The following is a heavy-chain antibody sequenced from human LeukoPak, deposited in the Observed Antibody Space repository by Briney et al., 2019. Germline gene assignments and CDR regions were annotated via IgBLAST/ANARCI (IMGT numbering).Heavy chain of an antibody. Sequence: SETLSLTCTVSGGSISSYYWSWIRQPAGKGLEWIGRIYTSGSTNYNPSLKSRVTMSVDTSKNQFSLKLSSVTAADTAVYYCARQGGYSSSWPDYYYYYMDVWGQGTTVTVSS. D-gene: IGHD6-13*01. V-gene: IGHV4-4*07. CDR1: GGSISSYY. J-gene: IGHJ6*03. CDR3: ARQGGYSSSWPDYYYYYMDV. CDR2: IYTSGST.